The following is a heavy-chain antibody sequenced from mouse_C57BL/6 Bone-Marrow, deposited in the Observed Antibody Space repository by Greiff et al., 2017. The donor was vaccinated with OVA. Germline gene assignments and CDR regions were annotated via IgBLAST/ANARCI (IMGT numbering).Heavy chain of an antibody. D-gene: IGHD1-1*01. CDR2: IWSGGST. CDR3: ARNLITTVVGGYAMDY. Sequence: VQGVESGPGLVQPSQSLSITCTVSGFSLTSSGVHWVRQSPGKGLEWLGVIWSGGSTDYNAAFISRLSISKDNSKSQVFFKMNSLQADDTAIYYCARNLITTVVGGYAMDYWGQGTSVTVSS. J-gene: IGHJ4*01. CDR1: GFSLTSSG. V-gene: IGHV2-2*01.